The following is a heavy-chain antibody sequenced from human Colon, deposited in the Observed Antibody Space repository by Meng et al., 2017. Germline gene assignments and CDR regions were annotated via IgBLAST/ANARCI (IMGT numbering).Heavy chain of an antibody. CDR3: AKAYSSSWNYFDY. CDR2: ISWNSGSI. Sequence: SLKISCAASGFTFDDYAMHWVRQAPGKGLEWVSGISWNSGSIGYADSVKGRFTISRDNAKNSLYLQMNSLRAEDMALYYCAKAYSSSWNYFDYWGQGTLVTVSS. V-gene: IGHV3-9*03. D-gene: IGHD6-13*01. CDR1: GFTFDDYA. J-gene: IGHJ4*02.